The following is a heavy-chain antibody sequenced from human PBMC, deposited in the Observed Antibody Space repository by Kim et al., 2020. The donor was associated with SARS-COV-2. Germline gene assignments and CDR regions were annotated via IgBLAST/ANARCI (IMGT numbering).Heavy chain of an antibody. CDR3: ARDQRVGTNWFDP. J-gene: IGHJ5*02. D-gene: IGHD1-26*01. Sequence: YADAVKGRFTIARHNSKNTLYLQMNSLRAEDTAVYYCARDQRVGTNWFDPWGQGTLVTVSS. V-gene: IGHV3-53*04.